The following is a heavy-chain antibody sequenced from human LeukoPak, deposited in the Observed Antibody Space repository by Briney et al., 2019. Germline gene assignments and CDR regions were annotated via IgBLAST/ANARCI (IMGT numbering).Heavy chain of an antibody. CDR3: ARGRQSVVVPAAIWGGYYGMDV. CDR2: IYTSGST. D-gene: IGHD2-2*02. V-gene: IGHV4-4*07. Sequence: SETLSLTCTVSGGSISSYYWSWIRQPAGKGLEWIGRIYTSGSTNYNPSLKCRVTMSVDTSKNQFSLKLSSVTAADTAVYYCARGRQSVVVPAAIWGGYYGMDVWGQGTTVTVSS. CDR1: GGSISSYY. J-gene: IGHJ6*02.